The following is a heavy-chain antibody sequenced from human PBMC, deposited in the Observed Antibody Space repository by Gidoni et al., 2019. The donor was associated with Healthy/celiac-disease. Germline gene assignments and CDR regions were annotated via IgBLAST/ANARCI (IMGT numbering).Heavy chain of an antibody. Sequence: EVQLVESGGGLVQPGGSLRLSWSASRFTCSSYDMHWVRQATGKGLEWVFAFGTSGDTYYPCSVKGRFTIARDNAKNSLYLQVNSLRAWDTAVYYFSRAGYYGSGTPTAFDIWGQGTMVTVSS. J-gene: IGHJ3*02. CDR1: RFTCSSYD. CDR2: FGTSGDT. V-gene: IGHV3-13*04. CDR3: SRAGYYGSGTPTAFDI. D-gene: IGHD3-10*01.